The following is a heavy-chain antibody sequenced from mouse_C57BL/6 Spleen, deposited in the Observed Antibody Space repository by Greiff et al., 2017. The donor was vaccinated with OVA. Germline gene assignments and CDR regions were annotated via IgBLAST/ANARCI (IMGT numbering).Heavy chain of an antibody. CDR3: ARSYYYGSSTWFAY. J-gene: IGHJ3*01. V-gene: IGHV5-15*01. D-gene: IGHD1-1*01. Sequence: EVQRVESGGGLVQPGGSLKLSCAASGFTFSDYGMAWVRQAPRKGPEWVAFISNLAYSIYYADTVTGRFTISRENAKNTLYLEMSSLRSEDTAMYYCARSYYYGSSTWFAYWGQGTLVTVSA. CDR1: GFTFSDYG. CDR2: ISNLAYSI.